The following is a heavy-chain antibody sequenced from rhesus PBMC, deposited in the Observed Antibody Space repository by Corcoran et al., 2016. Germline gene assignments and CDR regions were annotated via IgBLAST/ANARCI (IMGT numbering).Heavy chain of an antibody. CDR1: GGSISASYL. CDR2: IHGIGATT. CDR3: ARERTVMGY. Sequence: QVQLQESGPGLVKPSETLSLTCAGSGGSISASYLWSWLRQPPGKGLEWIGYIHGIGATTSYNPPLKSRVTISTDTSKNQFSLKLSSVTAADTAVYYCARERTVMGYWGQGVLVTVSS. J-gene: IGHJ4*01. V-gene: IGHV4S10*01. D-gene: IGHD4-23*01.